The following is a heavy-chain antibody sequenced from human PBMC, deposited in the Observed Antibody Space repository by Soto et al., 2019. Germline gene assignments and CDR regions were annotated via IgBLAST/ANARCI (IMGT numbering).Heavy chain of an antibody. D-gene: IGHD3-10*01. V-gene: IGHV4-31*03. CDR2: IYYSGST. CDR1: GGSISSGGYY. CDR3: ARDGGYGSGSYRFDY. J-gene: IGHJ4*02. Sequence: QVQLQESGPGLVKPSQTLSLTCTVSGGSISSGGYYWSWIRQHPGKGLEWIGYIYYSGSTSDNTSLKSRVTIVIDTSKNQFSLKLSAVRAADTAVYYCARDGGYGSGSYRFDYWGQGTLVTVSS.